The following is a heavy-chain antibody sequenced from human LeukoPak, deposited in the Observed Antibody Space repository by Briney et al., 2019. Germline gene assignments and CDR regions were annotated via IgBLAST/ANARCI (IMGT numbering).Heavy chain of an antibody. J-gene: IGHJ3*02. CDR3: ARRPYHYDIIGPI. Sequence: SETLSLTCAVYGGSFNGYYWTWIRQPPGKGLEWIGEINHSGSTNYNPSLKSRVTISLDTSENQFSLKLSSVTAADTAVYYCARRPYHYDIIGPIWGQGTMVTVSS. D-gene: IGHD3-22*01. CDR1: GGSFNGYY. CDR2: INHSGST. V-gene: IGHV4-34*01.